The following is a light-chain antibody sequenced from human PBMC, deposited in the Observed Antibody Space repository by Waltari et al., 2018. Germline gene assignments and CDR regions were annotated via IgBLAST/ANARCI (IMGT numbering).Light chain of an antibody. CDR1: QSISSW. V-gene: IGKV1-5*03. J-gene: IGKJ1*01. Sequence: DIQLTQSPSSLSASVGDRVTITCRASQSISSWLAWYQQKPGKAPNLLIYKASSLGSGVPSRFSGSGSGTEFTFTISSLQPDDFATYYCQQYNSYSRTFGQGTKVEIK. CDR2: KAS. CDR3: QQYNSYSRT.